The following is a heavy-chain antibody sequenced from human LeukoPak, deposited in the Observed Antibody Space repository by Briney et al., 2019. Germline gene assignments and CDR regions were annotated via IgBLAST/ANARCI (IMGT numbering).Heavy chain of an antibody. D-gene: IGHD6-19*01. CDR1: GYTFNTDY. J-gene: IGHJ6*02. CDR3: ASAGTPYSSGWYVPRDYYYHGMDV. V-gene: IGHV1-69*13. CDR2: IIPIFGTA. Sequence: ASVKVSCKASGYTFNTDYFHWVRQAPGQGLEWMGGIIPIFGTANYAQKFQGRVTITADESTSTAYMELSSLRSEDTAVYYCASAGTPYSSGWYVPRDYYYHGMDVWGQGTTVTVSS.